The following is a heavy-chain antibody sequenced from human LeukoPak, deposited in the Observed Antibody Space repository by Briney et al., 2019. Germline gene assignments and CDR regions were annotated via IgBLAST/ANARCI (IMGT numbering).Heavy chain of an antibody. V-gene: IGHV1-2*02. CDR2: INPNSGGT. CDR3: ARDDSFYGSAFDY. D-gene: IGHD2/OR15-2a*01. J-gene: IGHJ4*02. Sequence: ASVKVSCKASGYTFIGYYMHWVRQAPGQGLEWMGWINPNSGGTNYAQKFQGRVTMTRDTSISTAYMELSRLRSDDTAVYYCARDDSFYGSAFDYWGQGTLVTVSS. CDR1: GYTFIGYY.